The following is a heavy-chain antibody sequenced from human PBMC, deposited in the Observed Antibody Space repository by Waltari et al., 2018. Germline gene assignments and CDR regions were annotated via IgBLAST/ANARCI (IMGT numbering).Heavy chain of an antibody. V-gene: IGHV4-39*01. CDR1: GGSISSSSYY. D-gene: IGHD6-13*01. CDR2: IYYSGST. Sequence: QLQLQESGPGLVKPSETLSLTCTVSGGSISSSSYYWGWIRQPPGKGLEWIGSIYYSGSTYYNQTTKSRVTITVGTTKAVYAPKLSSATTADSAVYDCTTHVGTARSSSSPPFFDYWGQGTLVTVSS. CDR3: TTHVGTARSSSSPPFFDY. J-gene: IGHJ4*02.